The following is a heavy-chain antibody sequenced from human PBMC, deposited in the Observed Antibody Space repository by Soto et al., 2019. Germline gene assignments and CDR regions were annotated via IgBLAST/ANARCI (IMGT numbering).Heavy chain of an antibody. D-gene: IGHD3-10*01. V-gene: IGHV4-39*01. Sequence: PSETLSLTCTVSGGSFSSSSYYWGWIRQPPGKGLEWIGSIYYSGSTYYNPSLKSRVTISVDTSKNQFSLKLSSVTAADTAVYYCATRYYGSGSYYNVGWFDPWGQGTLVTVSS. CDR1: GGSFSSSSYY. J-gene: IGHJ5*02. CDR3: ATRYYGSGSYYNVGWFDP. CDR2: IYYSGST.